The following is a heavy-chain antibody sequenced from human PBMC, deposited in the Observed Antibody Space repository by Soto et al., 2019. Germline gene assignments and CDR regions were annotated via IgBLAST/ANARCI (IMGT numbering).Heavy chain of an antibody. CDR2: IYYSGST. D-gene: IGHD2-2*01. Sequence: SETLSLTCTVSGGSISSGGYYWSWIRQHPGKGLEWIGYIYYSGSTYYNPSLKSRVTISVDTSKNQFSLKLSSVTAADTAVYYCARKLSYCSSTSCYVSWFDPWGQGTLVTVSS. CDR1: GGSISSGGYY. J-gene: IGHJ5*02. CDR3: ARKLSYCSSTSCYVSWFDP. V-gene: IGHV4-31*03.